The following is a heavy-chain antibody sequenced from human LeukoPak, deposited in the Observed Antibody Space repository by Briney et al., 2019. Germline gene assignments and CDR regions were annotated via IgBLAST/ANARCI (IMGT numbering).Heavy chain of an antibody. CDR1: GFTFSSYA. V-gene: IGHV3-23*01. CDR2: ISGSGGSK. CDR3: AKYSSSWYKVDY. Sequence: GGSLRLSCAASGFTFSSYAMSWVRQAPGKGLEGVSAISGSGGSKYYADSVKGRCTISRDNSKNTLYLQMNSLRAEDTAVYYCAKYSSSWYKVDYWGQGTLVTVSS. J-gene: IGHJ4*02. D-gene: IGHD6-13*01.